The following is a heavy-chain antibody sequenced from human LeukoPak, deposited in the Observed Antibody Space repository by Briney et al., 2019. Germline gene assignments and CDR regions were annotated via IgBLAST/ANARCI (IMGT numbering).Heavy chain of an antibody. CDR2: ISAYNGNT. Sequence: ASVKVSCKPSGYTFTSYGISWVRQAPGQGLEWMGWISAYNGNTNYAQKLQGRVTMTTDTSTSTAYMELRSLRSDDTAVYYCAREGGYYYDSSGYSLFDYWGQGTLVTVSS. CDR1: GYTFTSYG. V-gene: IGHV1-18*01. CDR3: AREGGYYYDSSGYSLFDY. J-gene: IGHJ4*02. D-gene: IGHD3-22*01.